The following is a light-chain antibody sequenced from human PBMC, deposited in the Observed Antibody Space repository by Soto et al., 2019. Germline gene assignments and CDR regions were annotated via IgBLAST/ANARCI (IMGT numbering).Light chain of an antibody. CDR1: SSDVGAYYA. J-gene: IGLJ1*01. CDR2: RGT. Sequence: QSSLAQPASVSGSPVQSITISCTGTSSDVGAYYAVSWYQQHPGKAPQVIIYRGTKRPSGVSTRFSGSVSGNKASLTVSGLQAEDEAEYLCGSSAPEXTYVVGTGTKVXV. V-gene: IGLV2-23*01. CDR3: GSSAPEXTYV.